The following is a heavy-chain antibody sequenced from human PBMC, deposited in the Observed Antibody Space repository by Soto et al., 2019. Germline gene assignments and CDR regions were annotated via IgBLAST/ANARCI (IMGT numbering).Heavy chain of an antibody. CDR3: ARDGADYDILTGYYDYYYHGMDV. J-gene: IGHJ6*02. CDR1: GFTFSSYA. CDR2: ISYDGSNK. Sequence: GGSLRLSCAASGFTFSSYAMHWVRQAPGKGLEWVAVISYDGSNKYYADSVKGRFTVSRDNARNSLYLQMKSLRAEDTAVYFCARDGADYDILTGYYDYYYHGMDVWGQGTTVTVSS. V-gene: IGHV3-30-3*01. D-gene: IGHD3-9*01.